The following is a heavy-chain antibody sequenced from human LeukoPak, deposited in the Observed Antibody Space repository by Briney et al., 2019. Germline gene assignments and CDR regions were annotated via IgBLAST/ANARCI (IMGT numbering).Heavy chain of an antibody. J-gene: IGHJ4*02. CDR3: ARLIVATMPHFDY. V-gene: IGHV4-39*07. D-gene: IGHD5-12*01. CDR1: GGSISSSSYY. Sequence: PSETLSLTCTVSGGSISSSSYYWGWIRQPPGKGLEWIGSIYYSGSTYYNPSLKSRVIISVDTSKNQFSLKLSSVTAADTAVYYCARLIVATMPHFDYWGQGTLVTVSS. CDR2: IYYSGST.